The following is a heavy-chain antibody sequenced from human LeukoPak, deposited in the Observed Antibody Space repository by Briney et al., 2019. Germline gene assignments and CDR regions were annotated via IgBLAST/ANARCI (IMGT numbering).Heavy chain of an antibody. CDR1: GFTFSIYD. CDR3: AKSRSGSANWALQIFDN. Sequence: GGSLRLSCAASGFTFSIYDLSWVRQAPGKGLECVSAIDRGVGSTYYADYVKGRFTISRDNSKNSLFVQMNSLRAEDTAVYFCAKSRSGSANWALQIFDNWGQGTLVTVSS. V-gene: IGHV3-23*01. D-gene: IGHD1-1*01. CDR2: IDRGVGST. J-gene: IGHJ4*02.